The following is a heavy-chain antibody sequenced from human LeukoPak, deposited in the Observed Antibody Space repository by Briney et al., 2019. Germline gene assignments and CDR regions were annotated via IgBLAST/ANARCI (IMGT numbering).Heavy chain of an antibody. V-gene: IGHV3-30*02. CDR3: AKDRGGYCSSTSCYQGYFQH. Sequence: GSLRLSCAASGFTFSSYGMHWVRQAPGKGLEWVAFIRYDGSNKYYADSVKGRFTISRDNSKNTLYLQMNSLRAEDTAVYYCAKDRGGYCSSTSCYQGYFQHWGQGTLVTVSS. D-gene: IGHD2-2*01. J-gene: IGHJ1*01. CDR2: IRYDGSNK. CDR1: GFTFSSYG.